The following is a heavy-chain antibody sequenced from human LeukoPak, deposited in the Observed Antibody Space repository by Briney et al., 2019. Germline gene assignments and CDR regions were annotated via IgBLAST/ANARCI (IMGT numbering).Heavy chain of an antibody. CDR3: ARNIYYYYYMDV. D-gene: IGHD2/OR15-2a*01. V-gene: IGHV3-30*14. CDR2: ISYDGSNK. Sequence: GGSLRLSCAASGFTFSSYAMHWVRQAPGKGLEWVAVISYDGSNKYYADSVKGRFTISRDTSQNTLYLQMNSLRPEDTAVYYCARNIYYYYYMDVWGKGTTVTVSS. CDR1: GFTFSSYA. J-gene: IGHJ6*03.